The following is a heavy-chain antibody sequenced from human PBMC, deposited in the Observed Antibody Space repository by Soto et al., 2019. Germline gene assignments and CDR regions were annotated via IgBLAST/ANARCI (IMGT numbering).Heavy chain of an antibody. CDR3: ARTARGSPGDPNWFDP. D-gene: IGHD2-21*02. V-gene: IGHV3-48*03. Sequence: GGSLRLSCAASGFTFSSYEMNWVRQAPGKGLEWVSYISSSGSTIYYADSVKGRFTISRDNAKNSLYPQMNSLRAEDTAVYYCARTARGSPGDPNWFDPWGQGTLVTVSS. CDR2: ISSSGSTI. CDR1: GFTFSSYE. J-gene: IGHJ5*02.